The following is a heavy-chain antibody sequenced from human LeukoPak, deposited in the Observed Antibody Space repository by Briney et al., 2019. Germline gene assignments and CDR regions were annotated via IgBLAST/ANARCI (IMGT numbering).Heavy chain of an antibody. Sequence: GGSLRLSCAASGFTFSSYAMHWVRQAPGKGLEWVAVISGSGGTTYYSDSVKGRFTISRENSKNTVFLQMDSLRAEDTAVYYCAKEVWTVITTDSDYWGQGTLVTVSS. J-gene: IGHJ4*02. CDR2: ISGSGGTT. CDR3: AKEVWTVITTDSDY. V-gene: IGHV3-23*01. CDR1: GFTFSSYA. D-gene: IGHD3-22*01.